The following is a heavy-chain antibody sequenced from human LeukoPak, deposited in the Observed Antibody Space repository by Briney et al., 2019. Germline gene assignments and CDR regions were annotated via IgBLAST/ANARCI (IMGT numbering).Heavy chain of an antibody. Sequence: PGGSLRLFCAASGFIFSSYAMLWVRQAPGKGLECVAVISYDGSNKYYTDSVKGRLTISRDNSKNTLYLQMNSLRAEDTAMYYCARGDTAMVTCVVWGQGTLVTVSS. J-gene: IGHJ4*02. CDR1: GFIFSSYA. D-gene: IGHD5-18*01. CDR2: ISYDGSNK. V-gene: IGHV3-30*04. CDR3: ARGDTAMVTCVV.